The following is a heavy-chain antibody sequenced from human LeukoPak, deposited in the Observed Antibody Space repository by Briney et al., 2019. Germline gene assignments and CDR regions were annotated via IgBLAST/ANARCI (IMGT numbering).Heavy chain of an antibody. CDR3: AKDGIGKKVDC. CDR2: IRDDGSNK. Sequence: TGGSLRLSCAASGFTFSTYGMHWVRQAPGKGLEWVAFIRDDGSNKYYAGSVKGRFTISRDNSKNTLYLQMNSLRTEDTAVYYCAKDGIGKKVDCWGQGTLVTVSS. D-gene: IGHD4-23*01. CDR1: GFTFSTYG. J-gene: IGHJ4*02. V-gene: IGHV3-30*02.